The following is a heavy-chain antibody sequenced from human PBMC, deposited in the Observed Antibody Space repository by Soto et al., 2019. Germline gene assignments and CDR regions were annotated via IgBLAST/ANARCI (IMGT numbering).Heavy chain of an antibody. CDR2: FDPEDGET. J-gene: IGHJ3*02. Sequence: ASVKVSCKVSGYTLTELSMHWVRQAPGKGLEWMGGFDPEDGETIYAQKFQGRVTMTEDASTDTAYMELSSLRSEDTAVYYCATERPRTTYYYDSSGYYSPVIDAFDIWGQGTMVTVSS. CDR3: ATERPRTTYYYDSSGYYSPVIDAFDI. V-gene: IGHV1-24*01. D-gene: IGHD3-22*01. CDR1: GYTLTELS.